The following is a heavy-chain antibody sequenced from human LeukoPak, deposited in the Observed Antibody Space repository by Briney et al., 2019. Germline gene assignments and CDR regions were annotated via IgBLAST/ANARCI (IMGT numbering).Heavy chain of an antibody. CDR3: ARGGARDGYYFDY. CDR2: ISSSSSYI. J-gene: IGHJ4*02. Sequence: GGSLRLSCAASGFTFSSYSMNWVRQAPGRGLEWVSSISSSSSYIYYADSVKGRFTISRDNAKNSMYLPMNSLRADDSAVYYCARGGARDGYYFDYWGQGTLVTVSS. CDR1: GFTFSSYS. D-gene: IGHD5-24*01. V-gene: IGHV3-21*01.